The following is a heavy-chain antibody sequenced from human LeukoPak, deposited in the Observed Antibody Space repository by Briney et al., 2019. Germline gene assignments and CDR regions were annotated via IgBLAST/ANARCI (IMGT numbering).Heavy chain of an antibody. CDR3: ARVGAAEYYYYYMDV. CDR2: ISSSSSYI. CDR1: GFTFSSYS. J-gene: IGHJ6*03. D-gene: IGHD2-15*01. V-gene: IGHV3-21*01. Sequence: GGSLRLSCAASGFTFSSYSMNWVRQAPGKGLEWVSSISSSSSYIYYADSVKGRFTVSRDNAKNSLYLQINSLRAGDTAVYYCARVGAAEYYYYYMDVWGQGTTATVSS.